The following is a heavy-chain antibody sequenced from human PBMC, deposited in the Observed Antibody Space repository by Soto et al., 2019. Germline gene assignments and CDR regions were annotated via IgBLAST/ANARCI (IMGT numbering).Heavy chain of an antibody. Sequence: GGSLRLSCAASGFTFSSYSMNWVRQAPGKGLEWVSSISSSSSYIYYADSVKGRFTISRDNAKNSLYLQMNSLRAEDMAVYYCARDSYYYDSSGFIRGFDYWGQGTLVTVSS. V-gene: IGHV3-21*01. J-gene: IGHJ4*02. CDR2: ISSSSSYI. CDR3: ARDSYYYDSSGFIRGFDY. CDR1: GFTFSSYS. D-gene: IGHD3-22*01.